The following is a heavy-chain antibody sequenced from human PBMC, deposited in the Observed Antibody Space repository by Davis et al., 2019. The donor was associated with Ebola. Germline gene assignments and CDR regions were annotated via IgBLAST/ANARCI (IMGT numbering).Heavy chain of an antibody. Sequence: GESLKISCAASGFTFADYGMSWVRQAPGKGLAWVSGIIWNGGSRGYADSVKGRFTISRDNAKNSLYLQMNSLRVEDTAFYHCARGGYGSSVPDYWGQGALVTVSS. V-gene: IGHV3-20*01. CDR3: ARGGYGSSVPDY. CDR2: IIWNGGSR. D-gene: IGHD3-10*01. J-gene: IGHJ4*02. CDR1: GFTFADYG.